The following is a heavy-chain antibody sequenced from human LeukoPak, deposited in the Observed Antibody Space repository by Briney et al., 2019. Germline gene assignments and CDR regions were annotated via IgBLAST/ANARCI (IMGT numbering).Heavy chain of an antibody. CDR2: IKGDGIEK. D-gene: IGHD3-10*01. J-gene: IGHJ5*01. Sequence: GGSLRLSCAASGFSFSRYWMNWVRQAPGKGLEWVANIKGDGIEKNYVDSVKGRFSISRDNAMNSLYLQMDSLRAEDTAVYYCAKEGAYPIITYDSWGQGALVTVST. V-gene: IGHV3-7*01. CDR1: GFSFSRYW. CDR3: AKEGAYPIITYDS.